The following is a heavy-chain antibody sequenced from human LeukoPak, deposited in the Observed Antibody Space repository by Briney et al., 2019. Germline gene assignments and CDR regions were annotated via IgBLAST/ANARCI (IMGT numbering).Heavy chain of an antibody. CDR1: GFTLSSYS. CDR2: ISSSSSYI. J-gene: IGHJ4*02. Sequence: GRSLRLSCAASGFTLSSYSMNWVRQAPGKGLEWVSSISSSSSYIYYADSVKGRFTISRDNAKNSLYLQMNSLRAEDTAVYYCAQAAAGMSPTDYWGQGTLVTVSS. V-gene: IGHV3-21*01. CDR3: AQAAAGMSPTDY. D-gene: IGHD6-13*01.